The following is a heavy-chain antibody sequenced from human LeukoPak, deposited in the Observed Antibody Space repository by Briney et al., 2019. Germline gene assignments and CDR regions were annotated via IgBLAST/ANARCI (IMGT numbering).Heavy chain of an antibody. CDR2: ISVRSDST. D-gene: IGHD5-12*01. Sequence: PGGSLRLLYAPSGLTFRTCAMWWARQAPGRGRDWVSCISVRSDSTYYADSVKGRFTISRDSSKNTLYLQLNSLGAADTAVYYCAKDRAGYRGARGFDCWGQGTLVTVSS. CDR3: AKDRAGYRGARGFDC. CDR1: GLTFRTCA. J-gene: IGHJ4*02. V-gene: IGHV3-23*01.